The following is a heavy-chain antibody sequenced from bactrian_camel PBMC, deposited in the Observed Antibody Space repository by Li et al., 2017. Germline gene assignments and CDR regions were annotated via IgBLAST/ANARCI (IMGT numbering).Heavy chain of an antibody. V-gene: IGHV3S40*01. Sequence: VQLVESGGGSVQSGGSLRLSCAASAFTYSRAYIAWFRQAPGKEREGVAAIAPIDSTTYYADSMKGRFTYTQDNAKRTVTLQMTKLEPEDTAVYYCAANWGRGCEHWGQGTQVTVS. D-gene: IGHD3*01. CDR1: AFTYSRAY. CDR2: IAPIDSTT. CDR3: AANWGRGCEH. J-gene: IGHJ4*01.